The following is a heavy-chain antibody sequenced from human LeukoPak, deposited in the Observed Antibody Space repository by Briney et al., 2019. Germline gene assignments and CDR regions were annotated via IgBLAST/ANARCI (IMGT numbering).Heavy chain of an antibody. CDR3: ARGGLGYCSSTSCYENYYYGMDV. CDR2: IIPIFGTA. Sequence: ASVKVSCKASGGTFSSYAISWVRQAPGQGLEWMGGIIPIFGTANYAQKFQGRVTITADESTSTAYTELSSLRSEDTAVYYCARGGLGYCSSTSCYENYYYGMDVWGKGTTVTVSS. J-gene: IGHJ6*04. V-gene: IGHV1-69*13. CDR1: GGTFSSYA. D-gene: IGHD2-2*01.